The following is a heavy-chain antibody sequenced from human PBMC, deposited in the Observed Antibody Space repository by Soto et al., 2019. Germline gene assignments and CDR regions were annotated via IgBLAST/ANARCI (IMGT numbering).Heavy chain of an antibody. CDR3: GARPGGGGY. CDR2: IYSGGYT. D-gene: IGHD3-10*01. V-gene: IGHV3-53*01. CDR1: GFTVSNNY. Sequence: EVQLVESGGGLIQPGGSLRLSCAVSGFTVSNNYMSWVRQAPGKGLEGVSVIYSGGYTAYGDSVKGRFTISRDNSKNTINPQKKGQSAGDGAVFLGGARPGGGGYWGQGTLVTVSS. J-gene: IGHJ4*02.